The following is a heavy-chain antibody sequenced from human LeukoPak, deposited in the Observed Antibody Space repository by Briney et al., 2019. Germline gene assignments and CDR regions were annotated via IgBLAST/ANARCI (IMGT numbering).Heavy chain of an antibody. J-gene: IGHJ5*02. CDR2: VYSTGTT. Sequence: PSQTLSLTCVVSGASVGSGANYWSWIRQPAGEGLQWIGHVYSTGTTNYNPSLGSRVSISLDTSKKQFSLEMTSVTAADTAVYYCARRLAVTRDYFDPWGQGILVTVSS. CDR1: GASVGSGANY. D-gene: IGHD4-17*01. CDR3: ARRLAVTRDYFDP. V-gene: IGHV4-61*09.